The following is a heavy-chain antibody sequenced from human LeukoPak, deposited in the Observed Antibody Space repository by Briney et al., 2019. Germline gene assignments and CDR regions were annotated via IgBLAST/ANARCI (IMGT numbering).Heavy chain of an antibody. CDR1: GFAFSSYP. CDR2: ISSSSSYI. V-gene: IGHV3-21*01. D-gene: IGHD3-3*01. Sequence: GGSLRLFCAASGFAFSSYPMNWVRRAPGKGLEWVSSISSSSSYIYYADSVKGRFTVSRDNAQNSLFLQMNSLRAEDTAIYYCARVYDLWSGYYSDYWGQGTLVTVSS. CDR3: ARVYDLWSGYYSDY. J-gene: IGHJ4*02.